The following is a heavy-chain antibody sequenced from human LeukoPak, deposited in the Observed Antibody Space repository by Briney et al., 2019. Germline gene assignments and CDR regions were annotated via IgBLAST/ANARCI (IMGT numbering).Heavy chain of an antibody. CDR2: IYYSGST. J-gene: IGHJ5*02. V-gene: IGHV4-31*03. CDR3: ARADITIAVAGRGFDR. CDR1: GVSISSGGYY. D-gene: IGHD6-19*01. Sequence: TLSLTCTVSGVSISSGGYYWSWLRQHPGKGLEWIGYIYYSGSTYYNPSLKSRVTISVDTSKNQFSLKLSSVTAADTAVYYCARADITIAVAGRGFDRWGQGTLVTVSS.